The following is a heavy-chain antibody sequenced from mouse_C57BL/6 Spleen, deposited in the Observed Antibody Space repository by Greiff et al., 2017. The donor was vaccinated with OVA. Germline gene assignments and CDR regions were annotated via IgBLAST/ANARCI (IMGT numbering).Heavy chain of an antibody. D-gene: IGHD1-1*01. CDR2: IDPEDGDT. Sequence: VQLQQSGAELVRPGASVKLSCTASGFNIKDYYMHWVKQRPEQGLEWIGRIDPEDGDTEYAPKFQGKATMTADTSSNTAYLQLSSLTSEDTAVYYCTTIETTVVAFDYWGQGTTLTVSS. CDR3: TTIETTVVAFDY. CDR1: GFNIKDYY. J-gene: IGHJ2*01. V-gene: IGHV14-1*01.